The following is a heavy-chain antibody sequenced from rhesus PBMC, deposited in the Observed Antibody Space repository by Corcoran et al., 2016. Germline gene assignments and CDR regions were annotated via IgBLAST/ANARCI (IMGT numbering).Heavy chain of an antibody. J-gene: IGHJ4*01. D-gene: IGHD1-20*01. CDR3: ASDRHSWNRGFDY. V-gene: IGHV4-169*02. Sequence: QLQLQESGPGLVKPSETLSVTCAVSGGSISSSYWSWIRQAPGKGLEWIGDIYGSGSSNNYNPSLKNRVTLSVDTSKNQLSLKLSSVTAADTAVYYCASDRHSWNRGFDYWGQGVLVTVSS. CDR2: IYGSGSSN. CDR1: GGSISSSY.